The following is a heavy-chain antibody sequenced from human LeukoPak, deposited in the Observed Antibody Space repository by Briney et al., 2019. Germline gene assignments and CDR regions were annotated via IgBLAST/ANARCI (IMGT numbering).Heavy chain of an antibody. CDR2: INHSGST. V-gene: IGHV4-34*01. Sequence: SETLSLTRAVYGGSLSGYYWGWIRQPPGKGREWIGEINHSGSTNYNPSLKSRVTISGDPSKNQFSLKLSSVTAADTAVYYCARGKGLRSSFDYWGQGTLVTVSS. CDR1: GGSLSGYY. D-gene: IGHD5-12*01. J-gene: IGHJ4*02. CDR3: ARGKGLRSSFDY.